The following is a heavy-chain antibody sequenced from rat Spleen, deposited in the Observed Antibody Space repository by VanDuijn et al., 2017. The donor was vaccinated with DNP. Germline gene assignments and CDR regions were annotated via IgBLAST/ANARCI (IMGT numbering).Heavy chain of an antibody. CDR1: GFTFNKYG. Sequence: EVQLVESGGGLVQPGRSLKLSCAASGFTFNKYGMAWVRQAPTKGLEWVASISYDGSTTYYRDSVKGRFTISRDNAKSTLYLQMDSLQSEDTATYYCATHDYTYWGQGTLVTVSS. D-gene: IGHD1-7*01. J-gene: IGHJ3*01. CDR3: ATHDYTY. V-gene: IGHV5-29*01. CDR2: ISYDGSTT.